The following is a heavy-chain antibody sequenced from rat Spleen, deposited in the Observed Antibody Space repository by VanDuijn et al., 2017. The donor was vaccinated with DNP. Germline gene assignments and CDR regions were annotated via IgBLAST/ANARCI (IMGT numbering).Heavy chain of an antibody. D-gene: IGHD1-6*01. V-gene: IGHV2-43*01. CDR1: GFSLTNYH. CDR3: ASSMYTTDYYYFDY. J-gene: IGHJ2*01. Sequence: QVQLKESGPGLVQPSQTLSLACTVSGFSLTNYHVHWVRQPSGKGLEWMGVIWTGGNTEYNSALKSRLIISRDISKSQVFLKMNSLQTEDTATYYFASSMYTTDYYYFDYWGQGVMVTVSS. CDR2: IWTGGNT.